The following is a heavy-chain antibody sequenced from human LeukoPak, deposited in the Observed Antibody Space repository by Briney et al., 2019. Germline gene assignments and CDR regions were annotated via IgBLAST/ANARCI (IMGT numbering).Heavy chain of an antibody. J-gene: IGHJ4*02. D-gene: IGHD3-16*02. CDR1: GFTFSSYS. CDR2: ISSSSSYI. Sequence: GGSLRLSCVASGFTFSSYSMNWVRQAPGKGLEWVSSISSSSSYIYYADSVKGRFTISRDNAKNSLYLQMNSLRAEDTAVYYCARDPNDYVWGSYRYDYWGQGTLVTVSS. CDR3: ARDPNDYVWGSYRYDY. V-gene: IGHV3-21*01.